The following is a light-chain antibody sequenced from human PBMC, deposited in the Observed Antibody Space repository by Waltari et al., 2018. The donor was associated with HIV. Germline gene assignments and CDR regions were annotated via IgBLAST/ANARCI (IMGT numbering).Light chain of an antibody. J-gene: IGLJ2*01. Sequence: QTVVTQEPSLTVPPGGTVTLTCGSATGPVHRGHFVNWLQQKPGQPPRPLIYGSTRSHPWTPERFSASLVGDRAALTLSNVRPDDAADYFCLLFFGGSYLFGEGTKLTVL. CDR1: TGPVHRGHF. V-gene: IGLV7-43*01. CDR3: LLFFGGSYL. CDR2: GST.